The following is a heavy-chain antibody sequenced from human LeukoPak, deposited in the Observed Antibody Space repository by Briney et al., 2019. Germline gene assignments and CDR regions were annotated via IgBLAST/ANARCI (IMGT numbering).Heavy chain of an antibody. CDR3: AREGSASYYSAFDF. Sequence: PGGSLRLSCAASGFTFSRYWMTWVRQAPGKGLEWVANIKQDGSEEYYVDAVKGRFTISRNNAKNSLYLQMNSLRAEDTAVYYCAREGSASYYSAFDFWGQGTMVTVSS. J-gene: IGHJ3*01. D-gene: IGHD3-10*01. CDR2: IKQDGSEE. CDR1: GFTFSRYW. V-gene: IGHV3-7*04.